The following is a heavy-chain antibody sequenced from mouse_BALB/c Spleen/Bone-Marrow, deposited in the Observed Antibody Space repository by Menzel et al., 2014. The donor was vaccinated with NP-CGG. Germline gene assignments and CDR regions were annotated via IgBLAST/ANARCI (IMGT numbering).Heavy chain of an antibody. CDR3: VRETRVVADFDY. CDR2: IPFTGYT. Sequence: EVKLVESGPDLVKPSQSLSLTCTVTGYSITSGYGWHWIRPLPGNELDWVGYIPFTGYTDYNPSLKSRISITRDTSKNQFFLQLNSVTTEDTATYYCVRETRVVADFDYWGQGTTLTVSS. J-gene: IGHJ2*01. V-gene: IGHV3-1*02. CDR1: GYSITSGYG. D-gene: IGHD1-1*01.